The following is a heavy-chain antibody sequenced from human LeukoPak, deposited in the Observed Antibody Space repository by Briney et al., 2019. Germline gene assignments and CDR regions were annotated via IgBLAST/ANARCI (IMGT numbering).Heavy chain of an antibody. Sequence: GGSLRLSCAASGFTFNRYNMNWVRRAPGKGLEWVSSISTSSSYIYYADSVRGRFTISRDNAKNSLYLQMNSLRAEDTAVYYCATLHSSGSLNWFDPWGQGTLVTVSS. J-gene: IGHJ5*02. CDR2: ISTSSSYI. D-gene: IGHD6-19*01. V-gene: IGHV3-21*04. CDR3: ATLHSSGSLNWFDP. CDR1: GFTFNRYN.